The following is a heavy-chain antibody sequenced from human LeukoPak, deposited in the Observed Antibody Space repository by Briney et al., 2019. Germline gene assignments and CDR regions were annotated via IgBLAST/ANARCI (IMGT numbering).Heavy chain of an antibody. Sequence: ASVKVSCKASGYTFTGYYMHWVRQAPGQGLEWMGWINPTSGGTNYAQKFQGRVTVTRDTSISTAYMELSRLRSDDTAVYYCARGGSQESFDIWAQGTMVTVSS. CDR2: INPTSGGT. V-gene: IGHV1-2*02. D-gene: IGHD3-16*01. CDR3: ARGGSQESFDI. CDR1: GYTFTGYY. J-gene: IGHJ3*02.